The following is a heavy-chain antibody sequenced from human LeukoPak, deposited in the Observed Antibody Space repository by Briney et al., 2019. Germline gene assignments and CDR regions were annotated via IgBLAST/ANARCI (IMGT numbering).Heavy chain of an antibody. V-gene: IGHV4-39*01. CDR3: ATRLIVVVPAAIREYYFDY. D-gene: IGHD2-2*02. CDR2: IYYSGST. CDR1: GGSISSSSYY. J-gene: IGHJ4*02. Sequence: PSETLSLTCTVSGGSISSSSYYWGWIRQPPGKGLEWIGSIYYSGSTYYNPSIKSRVTISVDTSKNQFSLKLSSVTAADTAVYYCATRLIVVVPAAIREYYFDYWGQGTLVTASS.